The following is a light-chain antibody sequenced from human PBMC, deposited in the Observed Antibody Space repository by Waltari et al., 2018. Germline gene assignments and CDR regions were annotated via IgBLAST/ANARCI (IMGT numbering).Light chain of an antibody. V-gene: IGKV3-11*01. CDR2: DAS. Sequence: EIVLTQSPGTLSLSPGESATLSCRASQSVDTYLAWYQKKPGQAPRLLIYDASTRATGIPARFRGSGSGTDFTLTISSREPEDFAVYYCQQRSSWFTFGGGTKVEV. CDR3: QQRSSWFT. J-gene: IGKJ4*01. CDR1: QSVDTY.